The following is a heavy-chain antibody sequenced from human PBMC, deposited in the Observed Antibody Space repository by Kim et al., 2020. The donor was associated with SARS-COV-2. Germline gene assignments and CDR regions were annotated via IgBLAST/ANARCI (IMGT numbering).Heavy chain of an antibody. CDR2: INHSGST. D-gene: IGHD2-15*01. Sequence: SETLSLTCAVYGGSFSGYYWSWIRQPPGKGLEWIGEINHSGSTNYNPSLKSRVTISVDTSKNQFSLKLSSVTAADTAVYYCARGGGQPRTYGMDVWGQGT. J-gene: IGHJ6*02. CDR1: GGSFSGYY. CDR3: ARGGGQPRTYGMDV. V-gene: IGHV4-34*01.